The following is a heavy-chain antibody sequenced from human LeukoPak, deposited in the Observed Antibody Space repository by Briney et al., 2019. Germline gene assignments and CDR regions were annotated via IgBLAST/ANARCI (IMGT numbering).Heavy chain of an antibody. CDR3: AREIWSSSWSGDYYYYYYMDV. CDR2: IKQDGSEK. V-gene: IGHV3-7*01. D-gene: IGHD6-13*01. J-gene: IGHJ6*03. Sequence: PGGSLRLSCAASGFTFSSYWVSWVRQAPGKGLEWVANIKQDGSEKYYVDSVKGRFTISRDNAKNSLYLQMNSLRAEDTAVYYCAREIWSSSWSGDYYYYYYMDVWGKGTTVTVSS. CDR1: GFTFSSYW.